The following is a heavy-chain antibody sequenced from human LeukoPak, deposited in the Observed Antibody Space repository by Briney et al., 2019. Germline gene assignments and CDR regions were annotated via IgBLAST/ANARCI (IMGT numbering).Heavy chain of an antibody. CDR3: AKDPGRSSGWATTALDV. D-gene: IGHD6-19*01. V-gene: IGHV3-23*01. J-gene: IGHJ6*02. CDR1: GVTLTNYA. Sequence: SGGSLRLSCVGSGVTLTNYAMSWVRQAPGKGLEWVSAISGSGSYTYYADSVKGRFTISRDDSKHTLWLHMNSLRVEDTAVYFCAKDPGRSSGWATTALDVWGQGTTVTVSS. CDR2: ISGSGSYT.